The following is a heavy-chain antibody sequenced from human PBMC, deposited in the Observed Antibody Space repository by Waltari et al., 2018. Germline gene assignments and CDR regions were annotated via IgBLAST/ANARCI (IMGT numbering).Heavy chain of an antibody. CDR1: GYTFTDYY. J-gene: IGHJ4*01. V-gene: IGHV1-69-2*01. CDR3: ATYRAYCGGDCYSDY. CDR2: VDPEDGET. Sequence: EVQLVQSGAEVKKPAATVKISCKVSGYTFTDYYMHLVQQAPGKGLEWMGLVDPEDGETIYAEKCQCRVTITEDRSTDTAYMELSILRSEETAVYYCATYRAYCGGDCYSDYWGHGTLVTVSS. D-gene: IGHD2-21*01.